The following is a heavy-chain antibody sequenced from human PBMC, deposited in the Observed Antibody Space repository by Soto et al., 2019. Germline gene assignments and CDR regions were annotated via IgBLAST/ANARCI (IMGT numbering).Heavy chain of an antibody. D-gene: IGHD6-6*01. CDR3: ARGGGSNIADRPGYYYAMDV. CDR2: INHSGST. J-gene: IGHJ6*02. V-gene: IGHV4-34*01. CDR1: GGSFSGYY. Sequence: SETLSLTCAVYGGSFSGYYWNWIRQPPGKGLEWIGEINHSGSTNYNPSLKSRVTISVDTPKNQFSLKLSSVTAADTAVYYRARGGGSNIADRPGYYYAMDVWGQGTTVTVSS.